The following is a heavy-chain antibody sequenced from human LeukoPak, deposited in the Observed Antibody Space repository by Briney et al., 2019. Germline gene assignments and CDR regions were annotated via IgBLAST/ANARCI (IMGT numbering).Heavy chain of an antibody. J-gene: IGHJ4*02. Sequence: ASVKVSCKASGYAFIGYYIHWVRQAPGQGLEWMGRINPNSGGTSYAQKFQGRVTMTKDTSITTAYMDLSSLRSDDTAVYYCARTPLAGLERVDGFDYWGQGILVTVSS. CDR2: INPNSGGT. D-gene: IGHD6-19*01. V-gene: IGHV1-2*06. CDR1: GYAFIGYY. CDR3: ARTPLAGLERVDGFDY.